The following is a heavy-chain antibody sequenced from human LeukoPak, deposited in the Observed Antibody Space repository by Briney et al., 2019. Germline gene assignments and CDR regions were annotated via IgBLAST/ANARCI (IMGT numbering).Heavy chain of an antibody. CDR1: GFTFSDYD. CDR3: ARVAKERVGGVYYFDY. CDR2: IGTAGDT. Sequence: PGGSLRLSCAASGFTFSDYDMHWVRQATGKGLEWASAIGTAGDTYYTGSVEGRFTISRENAKNSLYLQMNSLRAGDTAVYYCARVAKERVGGVYYFDYWGQGTLVTVSS. J-gene: IGHJ4*02. V-gene: IGHV3-13*01. D-gene: IGHD1-1*01.